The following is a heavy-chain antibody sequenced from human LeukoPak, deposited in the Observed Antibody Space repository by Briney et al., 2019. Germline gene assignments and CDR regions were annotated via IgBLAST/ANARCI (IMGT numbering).Heavy chain of an antibody. CDR2: ISYDGSNK. CDR1: GFTFSSYG. Sequence: GGSLRLSCAASGFTFSSYGMHWVRQAPGKGLEWVAVISYDGSNKYYADSVKGRFTISRDNSKNTLYLQMNSLRAEDTAVYYCAKDVLYCSSTSCYSQYYYYGMDVWGQGTTVTVSS. V-gene: IGHV3-30*18. J-gene: IGHJ6*02. CDR3: AKDVLYCSSTSCYSQYYYYGMDV. D-gene: IGHD2-2*01.